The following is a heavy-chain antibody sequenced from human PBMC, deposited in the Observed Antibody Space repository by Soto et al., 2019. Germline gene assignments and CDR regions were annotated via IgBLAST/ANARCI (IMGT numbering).Heavy chain of an antibody. D-gene: IGHD5-12*01. J-gene: IGHJ6*03. Sequence: SETLSLTCAVYGGSFSGYYWSWIRQPPGKGLEWIGEISHSGSTNYNPSLKSRVTISVDTSKNQFSLKLSSVTAADTAVYYCARWGRGGYDRYYMDVWGKGTTVTVSS. CDR1: GGSFSGYY. CDR2: ISHSGST. V-gene: IGHV4-34*01. CDR3: ARWGRGGYDRYYMDV.